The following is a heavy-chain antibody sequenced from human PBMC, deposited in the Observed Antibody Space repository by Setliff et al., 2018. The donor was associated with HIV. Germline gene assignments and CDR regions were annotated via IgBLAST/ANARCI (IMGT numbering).Heavy chain of an antibody. V-gene: IGHV4-4*07. CDR1: GGSFSTYY. D-gene: IGHD3-10*01. CDR2: VHSTATT. Sequence: PSETLSLTCTVSGGSFSTYYWSWIRQPAGEGPEYIGRVHSTATTIYNPSLKSRVTMSVDASKNQLSLKLRSVTAADTAVYYCARARITMIGGRLEPYAFDRWGQGTKVTVSS. CDR3: ARARITMIGGRLEPYAFDR. J-gene: IGHJ3*01.